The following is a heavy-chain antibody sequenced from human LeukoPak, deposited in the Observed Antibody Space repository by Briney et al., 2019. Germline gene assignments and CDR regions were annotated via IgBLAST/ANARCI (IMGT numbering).Heavy chain of an antibody. D-gene: IGHD3-3*01. Sequence: GASVKVSCKASGGTFSSYAISWVRQAPGQGLEWMGWISAYNGNANYAQKLQGRVTMTTDTSTSTAYMELRSLRSDDTAVYYCAREFRTYYDFWSGYHIFDFWGQGTLVTVSS. CDR3: AREFRTYYDFWSGYHIFDF. V-gene: IGHV1-18*01. CDR2: ISAYNGNA. J-gene: IGHJ4*02. CDR1: GGTFSSYA.